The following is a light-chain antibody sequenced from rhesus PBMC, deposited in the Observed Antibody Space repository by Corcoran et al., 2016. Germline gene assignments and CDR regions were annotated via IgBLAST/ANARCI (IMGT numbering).Light chain of an antibody. CDR3: QQHNSYPWT. Sequence: DIQMTQSPSSLSASVGDRVTITCQASQGISSWLAWYQQKPGKAPKLLIYAASSLQSGVPSRFSGRGSGTDFTLTSSSLQPEDCATYYWQQHNSYPWTFGQGTKVEIK. CDR2: AAS. J-gene: IGKJ1*01. V-gene: IGKV1-33*02. CDR1: QGISSW.